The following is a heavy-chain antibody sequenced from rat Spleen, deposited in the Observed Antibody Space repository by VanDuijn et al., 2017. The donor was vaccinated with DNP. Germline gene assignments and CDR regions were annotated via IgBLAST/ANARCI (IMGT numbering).Heavy chain of an antibody. D-gene: IGHD1-9*01. Sequence: QVQLKESGPGLVQPSETLSLTCTVSGFSLTTYSVSSVRQPSGKGPEWMGVIWKNGATRYNSALKSRLSFSKATSKSQVFLKMNSLQTEDTAMYFCARYYGYNYYAMDAWGQGTSVTVSS. CDR2: IWKNGAT. V-gene: IGHV2-41*01. CDR1: GFSLTTYS. CDR3: ARYYGYNYYAMDA. J-gene: IGHJ4*01.